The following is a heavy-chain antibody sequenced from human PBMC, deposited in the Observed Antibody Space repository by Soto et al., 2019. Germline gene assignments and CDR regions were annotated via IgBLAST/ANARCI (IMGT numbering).Heavy chain of an antibody. CDR1: GGSFSAYY. CDR3: ASGNCDDYGDDGFDS. Sequence: QVQLQQWGAGLLKPSETLSLSCAVDGGSFSAYYWSWIRQPPGNGLAWIGENNHSGSTNYNPSLKSRVSLSVDTSKNQFSLKLSSVTAADTAVYYCASGNCDDYGDDGFDSWGQGTLVTVSS. D-gene: IGHD4-17*01. CDR2: NNHSGST. J-gene: IGHJ4*02. V-gene: IGHV4-34*01.